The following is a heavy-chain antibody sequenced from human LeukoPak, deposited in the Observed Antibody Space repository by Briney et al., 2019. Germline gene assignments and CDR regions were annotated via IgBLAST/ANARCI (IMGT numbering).Heavy chain of an antibody. CDR3: ARGPTYGSRSDFLES. CDR1: GFSISSHW. Sequence: PGGSLRLSCVASGFSISSHWMSRVRQAPGKGLEWVASLKEDVSARNLVDSVKGRFTISTDNAKNSLYLQMNSLRVEDTAVYYCARGPTYGSRSDFLESWGLGTLVTVSS. V-gene: IGHV3-7*01. D-gene: IGHD3-10*01. J-gene: IGHJ4*02. CDR2: LKEDVSAR.